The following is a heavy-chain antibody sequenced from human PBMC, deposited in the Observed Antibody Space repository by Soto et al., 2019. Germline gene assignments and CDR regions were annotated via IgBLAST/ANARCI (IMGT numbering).Heavy chain of an antibody. CDR3: ARDSTVVTSHYDY. D-gene: IGHD4-17*01. V-gene: IGHV1-46*01. J-gene: IGHJ4*02. CDR1: GYTFTSYY. Sequence: GASVKVSCKASGYTFTSYYIHWVRQAPGQGLEWMGIINPSCGSTSYAQKFQGRVTMTRDTSTSTVYMELSSLRSEDTAVYYCARDSTVVTSHYDYWGQGTLVTVSS. CDR2: INPSCGST.